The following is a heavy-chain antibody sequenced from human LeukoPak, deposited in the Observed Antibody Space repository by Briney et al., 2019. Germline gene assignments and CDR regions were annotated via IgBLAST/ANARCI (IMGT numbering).Heavy chain of an antibody. CDR2: ISWNSGSI. D-gene: IGHD6-13*01. J-gene: IGHJ4*02. V-gene: IGHV3-9*03. Sequence: GGSLRLSCAASGLTLSNYWMHWVRQAPGKGLEWVSGISWNSGSIGYADSVKGRFTISRDNAKNSLYLQMNSLRAEDMALYYCARQLGQLVYGRLDYWGQGTLVTVSS. CDR3: ARQLGQLVYGRLDY. CDR1: GLTLSNYW.